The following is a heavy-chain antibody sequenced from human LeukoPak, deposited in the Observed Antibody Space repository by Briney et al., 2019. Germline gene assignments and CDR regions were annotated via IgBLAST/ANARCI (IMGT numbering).Heavy chain of an antibody. J-gene: IGHJ6*03. CDR3: ARDRAGYYYMDV. V-gene: IGHV1-18*01. CDR1: GYTFTSYG. Sequence: ASVKVSCKTSGYTFTSYGISWVRHAPGQGLEWMGWISAYNGNTNYAQKLQGRVTMTTDTSTSTAYMELRSLRSDDTAVYYCARDRAGYYYMDVWGKGTTVTVSS. CDR2: ISAYNGNT.